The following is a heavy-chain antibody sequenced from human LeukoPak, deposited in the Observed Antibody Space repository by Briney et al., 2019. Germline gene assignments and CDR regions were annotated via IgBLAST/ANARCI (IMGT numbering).Heavy chain of an antibody. J-gene: IGHJ4*02. CDR1: GFTFSSYS. Sequence: GGSLRLSCAASGFTFSSYSMKWVRQAPGKGLEWVSYISSNSNTIYYADSVKGRFTISRDNAKNSLYLQMNSLRAEDTAVYYCARDSGSYGRKIDYWGQGTLVTVSS. V-gene: IGHV3-48*01. D-gene: IGHD5-18*01. CDR3: ARDSGSYGRKIDY. CDR2: ISSNSNTI.